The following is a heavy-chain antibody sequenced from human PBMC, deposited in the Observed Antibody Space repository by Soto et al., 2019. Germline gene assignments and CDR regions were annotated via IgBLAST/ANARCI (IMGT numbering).Heavy chain of an antibody. CDR2: TANKRSRYTT. CDR1: GFTSSDHY. CDR3: ARAGFGHGLDV. Sequence: EVELVESGGGLVQAGGSLRVSCGVSGFTSSDHYMDLVRQAPGKGLEWVGRTANKRSRYTTEYAASVKGRFIISSDDSKNSVYLQMNSRKIEDTAVYYCARAGFGHGLDVWGHGTTVTVSS. D-gene: IGHD3-16*01. V-gene: IGHV3-72*01. J-gene: IGHJ6*02.